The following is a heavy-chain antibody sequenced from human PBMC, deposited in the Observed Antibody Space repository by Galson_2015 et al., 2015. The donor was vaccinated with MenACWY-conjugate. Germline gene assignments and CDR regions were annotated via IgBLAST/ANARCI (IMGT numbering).Heavy chain of an antibody. Sequence: SLRLSCAASGFTFSSYDMHWVRQATGKGLEWVSAIGTAGDTYYPGSVKGRSTISRENAKNSLYLQMNSLRAEDTAVYYCARGLDYGDRSYYYYGMDVWGQGTTVTVSS. CDR1: GFTFSSYD. CDR3: ARGLDYGDRSYYYYGMDV. V-gene: IGHV3-13*01. J-gene: IGHJ6*02. CDR2: IGTAGDT. D-gene: IGHD4-17*01.